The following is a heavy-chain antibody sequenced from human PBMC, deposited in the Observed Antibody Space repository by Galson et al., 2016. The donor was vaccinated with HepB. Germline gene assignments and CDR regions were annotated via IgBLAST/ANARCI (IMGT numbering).Heavy chain of an antibody. D-gene: IGHD3-10*01. Sequence: SLRLSCAASGFTFRSYAMSWVRQAPGKGLEWVSAISAGAVSTYYADSVKGRFTVSRDNSKNTLYLQMNSLRVEDTAIYYCARPRDNYGHAIDIWGQGTVVTVSS. CDR1: GFTFRSYA. CDR3: ARPRDNYGHAIDI. V-gene: IGHV3-23*01. CDR2: ISAGAVST. J-gene: IGHJ3*02.